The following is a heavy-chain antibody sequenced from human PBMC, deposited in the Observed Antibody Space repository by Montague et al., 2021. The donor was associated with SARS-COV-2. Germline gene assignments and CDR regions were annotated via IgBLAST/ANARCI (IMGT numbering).Heavy chain of an antibody. CDR3: ARTEIQVWSRRWFDP. V-gene: IGHV4-39*01. CDR1: GGSISSSSYY. D-gene: IGHD5-18*01. J-gene: IGHJ5*02. Sequence: SETLSLTCTVSGGSISSSSYYWGWIRQPPGKGLEWIGSIYYGGSTYYNPSLKSRVTISVDTSKNQFSLKPSSVTAADTAVYYCARTEIQVWSRRWFDPWGQGTLVTVSS. CDR2: IYYGGST.